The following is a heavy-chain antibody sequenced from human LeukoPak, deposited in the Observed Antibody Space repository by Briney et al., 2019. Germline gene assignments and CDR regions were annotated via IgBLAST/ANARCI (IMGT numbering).Heavy chain of an antibody. CDR1: GGSISSYY. J-gene: IGHJ4*02. D-gene: IGHD4-17*01. Sequence: SETLSLACTVSGGSISSYYWSWIRQPPGKGLEWIGYIFYRGSTNYNPSLKSRVTISIDTSKNQFSLKLSSVTAADTAVYYCARRGADDYGDYGFDYWGQGTLVTVSS. V-gene: IGHV4-59*08. CDR2: IFYRGST. CDR3: ARRGADDYGDYGFDY.